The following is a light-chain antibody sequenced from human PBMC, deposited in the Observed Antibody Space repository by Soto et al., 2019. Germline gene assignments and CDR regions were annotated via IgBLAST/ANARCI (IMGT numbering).Light chain of an antibody. CDR3: CSYAGSSTSVV. CDR1: SSDVGSYNL. Sequence: QSALTQPASVSGSPGQWITISCTGTSSDVGSYNLVSWYQQHPGKAPKLMIYEVSKRPSGVSNRFSGSKSGNTASLTISGLQAEDEADYYCCSYAGSSTSVVFGGGTKLTVL. CDR2: EVS. J-gene: IGLJ2*01. V-gene: IGLV2-23*02.